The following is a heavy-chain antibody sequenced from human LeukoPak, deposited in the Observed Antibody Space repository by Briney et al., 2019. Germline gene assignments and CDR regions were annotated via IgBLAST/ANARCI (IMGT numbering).Heavy chain of an antibody. Sequence: SVKVSCKASGHTLTSNGISWVRQAPGQGLEWMGTIIPILGTTKYAEKFQGRLTITADTSTSTAYMELSSLRSDDTAVYYCARDSQKWLVSSWFDPWGQGTLVTVSS. CDR3: ARDSQKWLVSSWFDP. J-gene: IGHJ5*02. CDR1: GHTLTSNG. D-gene: IGHD6-19*01. CDR2: IIPILGTT. V-gene: IGHV1-69*06.